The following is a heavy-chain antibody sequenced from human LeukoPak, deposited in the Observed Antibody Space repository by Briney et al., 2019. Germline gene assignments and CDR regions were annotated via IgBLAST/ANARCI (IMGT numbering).Heavy chain of an antibody. CDR1: GYTLTELS. Sequence: ASVKVSCEVSGYTLTELSMHWVRQAPRKGLEWMGGFDPEDGETIYAQKFQGRVTMTEDTSTDTAYMELSSLRSEDTAVYYCATGGSGSYYELDYWGQGTLVTVSS. J-gene: IGHJ4*02. V-gene: IGHV1-24*01. CDR2: FDPEDGET. CDR3: ATGGSGSYYELDY. D-gene: IGHD3-10*01.